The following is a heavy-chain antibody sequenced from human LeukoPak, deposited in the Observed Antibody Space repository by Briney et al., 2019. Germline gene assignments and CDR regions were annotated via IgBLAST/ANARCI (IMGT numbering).Heavy chain of an antibody. D-gene: IGHD3-22*01. Sequence: GGSLRLSCAASGFTFSSYGMHWVRQAPGKGLEWVAVIWYDGSNKYYADSVKGRFTISRDNSKNTLYLQMNSLRAEDTAVYYCAGDPTDYDSSGYYAYWGQGTLVTVSS. CDR2: IWYDGSNK. J-gene: IGHJ4*02. CDR3: AGDPTDYDSSGYYAY. CDR1: GFTFSSYG. V-gene: IGHV3-33*01.